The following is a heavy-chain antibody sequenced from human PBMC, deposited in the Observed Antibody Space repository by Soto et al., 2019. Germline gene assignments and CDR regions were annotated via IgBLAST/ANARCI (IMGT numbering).Heavy chain of an antibody. CDR1: GGSIGNRSAY. CDR3: ARDLSSSGYEHSYYYYGMDV. V-gene: IGHV4-39*02. D-gene: IGHD6-13*01. Sequence: LSPPTNDAGGSIGNRSAYLGRKSETPRKGLYWIGSIDCSGSTYYNPSLKSRVTISVDTSKNQFSLKLRSVTAADTAVYYCARDLSSSGYEHSYYYYGMDVWGQGTSV. CDR2: IDCSGST. J-gene: IGHJ6*02.